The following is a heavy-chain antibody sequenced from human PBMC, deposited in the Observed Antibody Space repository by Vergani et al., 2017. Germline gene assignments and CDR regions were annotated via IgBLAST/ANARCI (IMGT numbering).Heavy chain of an antibody. CDR3: AVSGYSYGYTGAVDI. CDR2: IIPIFGPA. J-gene: IGHJ3*02. D-gene: IGHD5-18*01. Sequence: QVQLVQSGAEVKKPGSSVKVSCKASGGTFSSYTISWVRQAPGQGLEWMGGIIPIFGPANYAQKFQGRVTITADESTSTAYMELSSLRSEDTAVYYCAVSGYSYGYTGAVDIWGQGTMVTVSS. CDR1: GGTFSSYT. V-gene: IGHV1-69*01.